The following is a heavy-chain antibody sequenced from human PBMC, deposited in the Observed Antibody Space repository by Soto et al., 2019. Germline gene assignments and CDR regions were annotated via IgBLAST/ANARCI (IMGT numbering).Heavy chain of an antibody. CDR1: GGTFSSYA. CDR3: ARGDYDSSGYYYYYYGMDV. CDR2: SIPIFGTA. Sequence: QVQLVQSGAEVQKPGSSVKVSCKASGGTFSSYAISWVRQAPGQGLEWMGGSIPIFGTANYAQKFQGRVTITADESTSTAYMELSRLRSEDTAVYYCARGDYDSSGYYYYYYGMDVWGQGTTVTVSS. D-gene: IGHD3-22*01. J-gene: IGHJ6*02. V-gene: IGHV1-69*01.